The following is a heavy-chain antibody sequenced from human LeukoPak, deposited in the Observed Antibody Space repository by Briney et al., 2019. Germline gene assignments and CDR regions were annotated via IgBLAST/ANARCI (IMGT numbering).Heavy chain of an antibody. V-gene: IGHV1-2*06. D-gene: IGHD4-17*01. CDR1: GYTFTGYY. CDR3: ARFSGYGDYGFDY. CDR2: INPNSGGT. Sequence: ASVKVSCKASGYTFTGYYMHWVRQAPGQGPEWMGRINPNSGGTNYAQKFQGRVTMTRDTSISTAYMELSRLRSDDTAVYYCARFSGYGDYGFDYWGQGTLVTVSS. J-gene: IGHJ4*02.